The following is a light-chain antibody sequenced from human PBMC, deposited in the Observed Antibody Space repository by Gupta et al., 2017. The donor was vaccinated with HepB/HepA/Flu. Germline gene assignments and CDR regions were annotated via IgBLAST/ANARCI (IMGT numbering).Light chain of an antibody. CDR1: QNVLNNY. CDR3: QQYGNSPRT. J-gene: IGKJ1*01. V-gene: IGKV3-20*01. Sequence: EGVLSQSPGTLSLSPGEGATLSCRASQNVLNNYLAWYQQKPGQAPKLLLYVASSRATGMPDRFSGSGSGTDFTLKISRVNPEDSAVYYCQQYGNSPRTFGQGTTVEIK. CDR2: VAS.